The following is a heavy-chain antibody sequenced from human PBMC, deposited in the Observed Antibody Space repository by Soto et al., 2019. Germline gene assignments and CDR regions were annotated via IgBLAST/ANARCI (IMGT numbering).Heavy chain of an antibody. CDR1: GFSFKNYW. V-gene: IGHV3-74*01. CDR2: INDQGGSP. J-gene: IGHJ4*02. D-gene: IGHD3-22*01. CDR3: ARVTDYYESSGYFDY. Sequence: GGSLRLSCAASGFSFKNYWMHWVRQAPGKGLVWVSRINDQGGSPSYADSVKGRFTISRDNAKNSLNLQMNSLRAEDTAVYYCARVTDYYESSGYFDYWGQGTLVTVSS.